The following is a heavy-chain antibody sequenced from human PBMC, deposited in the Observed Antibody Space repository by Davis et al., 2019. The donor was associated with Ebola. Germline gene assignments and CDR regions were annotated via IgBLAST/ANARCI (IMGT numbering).Heavy chain of an antibody. D-gene: IGHD5-12*01. J-gene: IGHJ4*02. CDR1: GFTFSSYS. Sequence: GESLKIXXAAXGFTFSSYSMNWVRQAPGKGLVWVSYISSSSSTIYYPDSVKGRFTISRDNAKNTLYLQMNSRRGEDTAVYYWAKVGGRGGPLDYWGQGTLVTVSP. CDR2: ISSSSSTI. CDR3: AKVGGRGGPLDY. V-gene: IGHV3-48*01.